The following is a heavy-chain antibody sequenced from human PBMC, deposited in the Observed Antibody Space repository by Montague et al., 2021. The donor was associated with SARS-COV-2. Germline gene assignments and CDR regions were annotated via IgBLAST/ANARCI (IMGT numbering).Heavy chain of an antibody. CDR3: ARDLDTAGGMDV. D-gene: IGHD5-18*01. Sequence: SLRLSCAASGITVSSNYMSWVRQAPGKGLEWVSVIYSGGSTYYAYSVEGSFTISRDNSKNTLYLQMNSLRAEDTAVYYCARDLDTAGGMDVWGQGTTVTVSS. V-gene: IGHV3-66*01. CDR1: GITVSSNY. CDR2: IYSGGST. J-gene: IGHJ6*02.